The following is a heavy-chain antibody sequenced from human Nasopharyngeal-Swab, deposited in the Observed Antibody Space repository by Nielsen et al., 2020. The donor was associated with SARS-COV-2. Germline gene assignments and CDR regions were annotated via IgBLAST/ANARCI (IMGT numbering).Heavy chain of an antibody. CDR1: GYTFTSYA. CDR3: ARARGQPHNYYYYGMDV. J-gene: IGHJ6*02. V-gene: IGHV7-4-1*02. Sequence: ASVKVSCKASGYTFTSYAMNLVRQAPGQGLEWMGWINTNTGNPTYAQGFTGRFVFSLDTSVSTAYLQISSLKAEDTAVYYCARARGQPHNYYYYGMDVWGQGTTVTVSS. CDR2: INTNTGNP.